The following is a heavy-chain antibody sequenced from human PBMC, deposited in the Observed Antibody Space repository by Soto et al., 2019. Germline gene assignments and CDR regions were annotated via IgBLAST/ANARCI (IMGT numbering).Heavy chain of an antibody. D-gene: IGHD3-10*01. V-gene: IGHV1-2*04. CDR3: ARSWGVDGHYYGMDV. CDR2: INPNSGGT. Sequence: VASVKVSCKASGYTFTGYYMHWVRQAPGQGLEWMGWINPNSGGTNYAQKFQGWVTMTRDTSISTAYMELSRLRSDDTAVYYCARSWGVDGHYYGMDVWGQGTTVTVS. J-gene: IGHJ6*02. CDR1: GYTFTGYY.